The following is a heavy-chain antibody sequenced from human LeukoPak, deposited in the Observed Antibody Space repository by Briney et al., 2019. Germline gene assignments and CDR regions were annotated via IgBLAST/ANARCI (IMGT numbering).Heavy chain of an antibody. CDR1: GYTFTSYG. D-gene: IGHD6-13*01. CDR2: ISAYNGNT. V-gene: IGHV1-18*01. J-gene: IGHJ5*02. CDR3: ARDRIAAGFDP. Sequence: GASVKVSCKASGYTFTSYGISWMRQAHGQGLEWMGWISAYNGNTNYAQKLQGRVTMTTDTSTSTAYMELRSLRSEDTAVYYCARDRIAAGFDPWGQGTLVTVSS.